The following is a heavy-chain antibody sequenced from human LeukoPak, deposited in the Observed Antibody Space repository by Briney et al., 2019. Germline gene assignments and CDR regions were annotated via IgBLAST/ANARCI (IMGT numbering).Heavy chain of an antibody. Sequence: ASVKVSCKASGYTFTSYYMHWVRQAPGQGLKWMGIINPGGGSTSYAQKFQGRVTMTRDTSTSTVYMELSSLRSEDTAVYYCASSGYSGSHIDYWGQGTLVAVSS. V-gene: IGHV1-46*01. J-gene: IGHJ4*02. CDR2: INPGGGST. CDR1: GYTFTSYY. D-gene: IGHD5-12*01. CDR3: ASSGYSGSHIDY.